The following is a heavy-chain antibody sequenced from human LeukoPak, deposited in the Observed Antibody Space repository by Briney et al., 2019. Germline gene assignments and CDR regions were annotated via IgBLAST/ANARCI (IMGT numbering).Heavy chain of an antibody. CDR2: ITSGSAI. D-gene: IGHD2-15*01. J-gene: IGHJ6*02. CDR3: ARDVVAATQTFSYGMDV. V-gene: IGHV3-48*03. Sequence: PGGSLRLSCAASGFTFSSYEMNWVRQAPGKGLEWVSYITSGSAIYYAGSVKGRFTISRDNSKNTLYLQMNSLRAEDTAVYYCARDVVAATQTFSYGMDVWGQGTTVTVSS. CDR1: GFTFSSYE.